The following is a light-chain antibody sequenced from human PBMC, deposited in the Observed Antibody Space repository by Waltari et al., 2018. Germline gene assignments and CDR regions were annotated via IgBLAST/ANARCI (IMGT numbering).Light chain of an antibody. CDR3: HSRDSSGDVI. CDR2: GPD. J-gene: IGLJ2*01. CDR1: SLRRYY. Sequence: SSDLTQDPSLSVALGQTVRITCQGDSLRRYYASWYQQRPGQAPILVLYGPDNRPSGIPDRFSGSTSGNTASLTITGAQAEDEADYYCHSRDSSGDVIIGGGTKLTVV. V-gene: IGLV3-19*01.